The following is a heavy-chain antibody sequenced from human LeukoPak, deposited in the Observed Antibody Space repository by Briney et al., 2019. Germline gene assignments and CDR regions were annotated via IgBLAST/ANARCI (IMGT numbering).Heavy chain of an antibody. Sequence: GESLRISCKGSGYSFTTYWIGWVRQMPGKGLEWMGIIYPGDSDTRYRPSFQGQVTISADKSISTAYLQWSSLKASDTAVYYCARHFSGGPTVSPFDYWGQGTLVAVSS. V-gene: IGHV5-51*01. J-gene: IGHJ4*02. CDR2: IYPGDSDT. D-gene: IGHD3-16*01. CDR3: ARHFSGGPTVSPFDY. CDR1: GYSFTTYW.